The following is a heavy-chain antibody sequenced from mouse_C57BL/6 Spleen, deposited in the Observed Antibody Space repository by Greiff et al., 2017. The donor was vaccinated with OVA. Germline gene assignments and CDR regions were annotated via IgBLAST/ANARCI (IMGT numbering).Heavy chain of an antibody. J-gene: IGHJ4*01. V-gene: IGHV1-82*01. D-gene: IGHD2-4*01. CDR2: IYPGDGDT. CDR3: ARDDYDDY. CDR1: GYAFSSSW. Sequence: VQRVESGPELVKPGASMKISCKASGYAFSSSWMNWVKQRPGKGLEWIGRIYPGDGDTNYNGKFKGKATLTADKSSSTAYMQLSSLTSEDSAVYFCARDDYDDYWGQGTSVTVSS.